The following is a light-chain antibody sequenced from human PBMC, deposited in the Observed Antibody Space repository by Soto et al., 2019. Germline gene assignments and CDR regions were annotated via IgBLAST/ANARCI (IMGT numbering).Light chain of an antibody. CDR2: AAS. Sequence: DIQMTQSPSSLSASVGDRVTITCRTSQGINDYLNWYQMKPGEAPKLLIYAASALQSGIPSRFSGSASGTEFTLTITSLQPEDFATYYCQQSYNFPRTFGQGTRWIS. V-gene: IGKV1-39*01. J-gene: IGKJ1*01. CDR3: QQSYNFPRT. CDR1: QGINDY.